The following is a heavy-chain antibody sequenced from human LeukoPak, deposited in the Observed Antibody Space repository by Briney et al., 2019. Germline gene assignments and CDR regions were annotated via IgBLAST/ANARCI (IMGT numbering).Heavy chain of an antibody. CDR1: GFTFSSYA. CDR3: ARAYSSLEFDY. Sequence: GRSLRLSCAASGFTFSSYAMHWVRQAPGRGLEWVAVISYDGSNKYYADSVKGRFTISRDNSKNTLYLQMNSLRAEDMAVYYCARAYSSLEFDYWGQGTLVTVSS. CDR2: ISYDGSNK. D-gene: IGHD6-6*01. J-gene: IGHJ4*02. V-gene: IGHV3-30-3*01.